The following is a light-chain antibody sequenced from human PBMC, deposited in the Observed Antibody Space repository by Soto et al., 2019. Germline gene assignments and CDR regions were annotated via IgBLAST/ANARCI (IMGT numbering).Light chain of an antibody. CDR2: DAS. Sequence: VALPQSPGTLSFSPGARATLSCRASQTIANNYLTWYQQKPGQAPRVLIYDASTRVTGIPDRFGGSGSGTDFTLTISRLEPEDFAVYYCQQYGSSPWTFGQGTKVDIK. CDR3: QQYGSSPWT. CDR1: QTIANNY. V-gene: IGKV3-20*01. J-gene: IGKJ1*01.